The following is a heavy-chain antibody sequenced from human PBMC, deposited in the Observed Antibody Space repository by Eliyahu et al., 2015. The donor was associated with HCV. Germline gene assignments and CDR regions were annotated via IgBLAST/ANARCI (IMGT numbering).Heavy chain of an antibody. CDR1: GYTFTGYX. V-gene: IGHV1-2*02. CDR3: ARGEYSSSWYYYYYGMDV. J-gene: IGHJ6*02. Sequence: QVQLVQSGAEVKKPGASVKVSCKASGYTFTGYXXHWVRQAPGQGLEWMGWINPNSGGTNYAQKFQGRVTMTRDTSISTAYMELSRLRSDDTAVYYCARGEYSSSWYYYYYGMDVWGQGTTVTVSS. D-gene: IGHD6-13*01. CDR2: INPNSGGT.